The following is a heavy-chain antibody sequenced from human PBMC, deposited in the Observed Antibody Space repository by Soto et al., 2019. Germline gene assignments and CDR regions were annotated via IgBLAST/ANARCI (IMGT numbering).Heavy chain of an antibody. CDR3: ATSYDSGFDP. CDR2: IKPDNGDT. J-gene: IGHJ5*02. V-gene: IGHV1-18*04. CDR1: GYPFSKYG. D-gene: IGHD5-12*01. Sequence: QLQLVQSGAEVERPGASVRVSCKAYGYPFSKYGISWIGQAPGQGLEWMGWIKPDNGDTNYAQKFQGRVTMTTDTSSNTAYMELRSLRSDDTAVYYCATSYDSGFDPWGQGTLVSVSS.